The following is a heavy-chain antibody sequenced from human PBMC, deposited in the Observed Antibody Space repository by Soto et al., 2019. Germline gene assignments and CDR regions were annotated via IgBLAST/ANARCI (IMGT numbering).Heavy chain of an antibody. CDR1: GFTFSTYA. CDR3: AKNSAATIRVGYDY. V-gene: IGHV3-23*01. CDR2: ITGNGGST. D-gene: IGHD5-12*01. Sequence: EVQLLESGGDLVQPGGSLRLSCAASGFTFSTYALRWVRQAPGKGLEWVSAITGNGGSTYYADSVRGRFTISRDNSKNTLYLQMSSLRAEDTAVYYCAKNSAATIRVGYDYWGQGTLVTVSS. J-gene: IGHJ4*02.